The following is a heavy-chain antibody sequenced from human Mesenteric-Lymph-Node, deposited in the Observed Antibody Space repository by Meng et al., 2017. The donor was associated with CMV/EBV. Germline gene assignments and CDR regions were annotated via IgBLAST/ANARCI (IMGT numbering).Heavy chain of an antibody. CDR1: GGSFSGYS. J-gene: IGHJ6*02. CDR3: AGGLWYFYAMDV. V-gene: IGHV4-34*01. Sequence: SETLSLTCAVYGGSFSGYSWSWIRQPPGKGLEWIGEINHSGGTDYNESLKSRVSISVDRSKIQFSLRLCSVTAAYTAVYYCAGGLWYFYAMDVWGHGTTVTVSS. CDR2: INHSGGT.